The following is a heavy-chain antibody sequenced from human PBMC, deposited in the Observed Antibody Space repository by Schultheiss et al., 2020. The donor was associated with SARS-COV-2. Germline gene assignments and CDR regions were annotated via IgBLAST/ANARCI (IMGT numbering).Heavy chain of an antibody. V-gene: IGHV3-48*04. CDR2: ISSSGSTI. J-gene: IGHJ4*02. CDR1: GFTFSSYA. D-gene: IGHD5-12*01. CDR3: ARDSDSGYDI. Sequence: GGSLRLSCAASGFTFSSYAMSWVRQAPGKGLVWVSYISSSGSTIYYADSVKGRFTISRDNAKNSLYLQMNSLRAEDTAVYYCARDSDSGYDIWGQGTLVTVSS.